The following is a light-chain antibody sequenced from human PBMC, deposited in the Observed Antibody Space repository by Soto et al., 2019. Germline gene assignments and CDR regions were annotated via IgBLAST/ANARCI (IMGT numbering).Light chain of an antibody. CDR2: GNS. Sequence: QAVVTQPPSVSGAPGQRVTISCTGSGSNIGTGYDVHWYQHLPGTAPKLLVYGNSNRPSGVPDRFSGSKSDTSASLAITGLQSEDEADYYCQSYDSSLSAYVFGTGTQLTVL. J-gene: IGLJ1*01. CDR3: QSYDSSLSAYV. V-gene: IGLV1-40*01. CDR1: GSNIGTGYD.